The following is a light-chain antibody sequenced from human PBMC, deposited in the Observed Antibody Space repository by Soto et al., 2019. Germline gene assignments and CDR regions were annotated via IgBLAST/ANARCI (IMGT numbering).Light chain of an antibody. CDR2: RNN. Sequence: QSVLTQPPSASGTPGQRVTISCSGSSSNIGSNYVYWYQQLPGTAPKLLIYRNNQRPSGVPDRFSGSKSGTSASLAISGLRSEDEADYYCAAWDDSLVVFGGGTKPTVL. CDR3: AAWDDSLVV. J-gene: IGLJ2*01. V-gene: IGLV1-47*01. CDR1: SSNIGSNY.